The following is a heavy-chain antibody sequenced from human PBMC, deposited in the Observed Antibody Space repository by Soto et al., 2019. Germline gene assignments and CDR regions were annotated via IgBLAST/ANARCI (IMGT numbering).Heavy chain of an antibody. J-gene: IGHJ5*02. Sequence: EVQVVESGGGLVQPGGSLRLSCAASGFTFSSHSMNWVRQAPGKGLEWISYMSSSSSTIYADSVKGRFTRSRDNAKNSLYLQMNSLRDEDTAVYYCARVIWSGHLTSDLWGQGTLVTVPS. V-gene: IGHV3-48*02. CDR1: GFTFSSHS. CDR3: ARVIWSGHLTSDL. CDR2: MSSSSSTI. D-gene: IGHD3-3*01.